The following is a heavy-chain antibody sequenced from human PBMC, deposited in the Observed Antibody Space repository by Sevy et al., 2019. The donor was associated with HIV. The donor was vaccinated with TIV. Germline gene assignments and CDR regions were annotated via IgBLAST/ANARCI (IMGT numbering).Heavy chain of an antibody. D-gene: IGHD3-22*01. J-gene: IGHJ4*02. CDR2: IYYSGST. V-gene: IGHV4-31*03. Sequence: SETLSLTCTVSGGSISSGGYYWSWIRQHPGQGLEWIGYIYYSGSTYYNPSLKSRVTISVDTSKNQFSLKLSSVTAADTAVYYCARDVVSRGYFDYWGQGTLVTVSS. CDR1: GGSISSGGYY. CDR3: ARDVVSRGYFDY.